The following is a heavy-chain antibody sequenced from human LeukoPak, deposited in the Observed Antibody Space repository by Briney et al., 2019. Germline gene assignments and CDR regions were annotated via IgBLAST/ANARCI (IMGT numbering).Heavy chain of an antibody. J-gene: IGHJ5*02. D-gene: IGHD2-2*01. CDR1: GYSFTNHW. Sequence: GASLKISCKGSGYSFTNHWIGWVRQMPGKGLELMGIIYPDDSDARYSPSFQGQVTISADKSITTAYLQWSSLKASDTAMYYCARRYCSSTSCLFQFDPWGLGTLVTVSS. CDR3: ARRYCSSTSCLFQFDP. V-gene: IGHV5-51*01. CDR2: IYPDDSDA.